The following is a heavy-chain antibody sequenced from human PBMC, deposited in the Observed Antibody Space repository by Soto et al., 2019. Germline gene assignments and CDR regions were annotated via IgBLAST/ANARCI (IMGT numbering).Heavy chain of an antibody. V-gene: IGHV3-9*01. D-gene: IGHD6-13*01. Sequence: DVQLVASGGGLEQPGRSLRLSCAASGFTFDDYAMHWVRQAPGKGLERVSGISWNSGNIGYAYSVQGRFTISRDNAKNSLYLSMNPLRDSDTALYHCARVATGCSSSDTHFFCYFDLWGRGTMVTVAS. CDR2: ISWNSGNI. J-gene: IGHJ2*01. CDR3: ARVATGCSSSDTHFFCYFDL. CDR1: GFTFDDYA.